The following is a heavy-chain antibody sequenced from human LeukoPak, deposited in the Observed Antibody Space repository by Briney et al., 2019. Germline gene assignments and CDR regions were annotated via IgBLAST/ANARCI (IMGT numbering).Heavy chain of an antibody. CDR3: ARGKVTSGGMDV. J-gene: IGHJ6*02. CDR2: ISSSGSSI. D-gene: IGHD1-14*01. Sequence: GGSLRLSCAASGLTFSSYEMNWVRQAPGKGLEWVSYISSSGSSIYYADSVKGRFTISRDNAKNSLYLQMNSLRAEDTAVYYCARGKVTSGGMDVWGQGTTVTVSS. CDR1: GLTFSSYE. V-gene: IGHV3-48*03.